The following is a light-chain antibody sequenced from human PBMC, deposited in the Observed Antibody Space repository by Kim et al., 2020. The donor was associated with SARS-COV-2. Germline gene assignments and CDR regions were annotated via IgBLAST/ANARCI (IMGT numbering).Light chain of an antibody. Sequence: TINYKSSQSVLYSSNNNNYLSWYQQKPGQPPKLLIYWASTRESGVPDRFSGSGSGTDFTLTISSLQAEDVAVYYCQQYYSTPPTFGQGTKVDIK. CDR2: WAS. V-gene: IGKV4-1*01. CDR1: QSVLYSSNNNNY. J-gene: IGKJ1*01. CDR3: QQYYSTPPT.